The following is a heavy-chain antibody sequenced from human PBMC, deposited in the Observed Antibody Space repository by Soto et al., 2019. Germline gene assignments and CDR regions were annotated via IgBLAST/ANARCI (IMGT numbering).Heavy chain of an antibody. Sequence: GGSLRLSCAASGFTFSSYSMNWVRQAPGKGLEWVSCITSSSSYIYYADSVKGRFTISRDNAKDTLYLQMNSLRAEDTAVYYCAIFRCYGDDRDLHSVPGRRVTDL. D-gene: IGHD3-9*01. V-gene: IGHV3-21*04. CDR3: AIFRCYGDDRDLHSVPGRRVTDL. J-gene: IGHJ2*01. CDR2: ITSSSSYI. CDR1: GFTFSSYS.